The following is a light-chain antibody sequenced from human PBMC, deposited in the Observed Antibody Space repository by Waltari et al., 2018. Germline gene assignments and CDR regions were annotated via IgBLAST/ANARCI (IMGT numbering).Light chain of an antibody. CDR1: TVEDTW. Sequence: YELTQPPAVSLSPVQTARIPRSGDTVEDTWLCWYQQTAGQSPVLVIHQDSRRPSGIPERFSGSSSGNTATLTVSGTQAMDEADYYCQAWDSSTDVVFGGGTRLTVL. J-gene: IGLJ2*01. CDR2: QDS. CDR3: QAWDSSTDVV. V-gene: IGLV3-1*01.